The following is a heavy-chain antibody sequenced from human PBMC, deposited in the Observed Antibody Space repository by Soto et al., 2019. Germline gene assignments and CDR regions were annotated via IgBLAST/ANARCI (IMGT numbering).Heavy chain of an antibody. Sequence: QVQLVESGGGVVQPGRSLRLSCTASGFILSSHAMHWVRQAPGKGLEWVAITSYDGSNKYYADSVKGRFTISRDNSKKTLYLQVNSMRADDTAVYYCAREIGYCVSTSCPFDYWGQGTLVTLSS. J-gene: IGHJ4*01. V-gene: IGHV3-30-3*01. D-gene: IGHD2-2*01. CDR3: AREIGYCVSTSCPFDY. CDR2: TSYDGSNK. CDR1: GFILSSHA.